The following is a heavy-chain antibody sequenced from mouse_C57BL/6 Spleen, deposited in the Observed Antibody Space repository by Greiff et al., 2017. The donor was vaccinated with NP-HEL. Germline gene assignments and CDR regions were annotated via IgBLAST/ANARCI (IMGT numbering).Heavy chain of an antibody. CDR3: ARPVYYYGSSYVGFAY. CDR1: GYTFTDYN. Sequence: EVQLQQSGPELVKPGASVKIPCKASGYTFTDYNMDWVKQSHGKSLEWIGDINPNNGGTIYNQKFKGKATLTVDKSSSTAYMELRSLTSEDTAVYCCARPVYYYGSSYVGFAYWGQGTLVTVSA. D-gene: IGHD1-1*01. J-gene: IGHJ3*01. V-gene: IGHV1-18*01. CDR2: INPNNGGT.